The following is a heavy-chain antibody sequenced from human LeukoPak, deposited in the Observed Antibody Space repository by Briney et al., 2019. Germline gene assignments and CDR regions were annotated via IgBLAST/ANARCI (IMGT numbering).Heavy chain of an antibody. D-gene: IGHD3-3*01. CDR2: IYYSGST. CDR1: GGSISSYY. V-gene: IGHV4-59*12. J-gene: IGHJ4*02. CDR3: AGEGFWSGADY. Sequence: SETLSLTCTVSGGSISSYYWSWIRQPPGKGLEWIGYIYYSGSTNYNPSLKSRVTISVDTSKNQFSLKLSSVTAADTAVYYCAGEGFWSGADYWGQGTLVTVSS.